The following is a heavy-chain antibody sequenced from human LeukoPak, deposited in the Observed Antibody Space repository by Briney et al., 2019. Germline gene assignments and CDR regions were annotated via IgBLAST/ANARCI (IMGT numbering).Heavy chain of an antibody. CDR2: ISSSSIYI. CDR3: ARDGSYYDILTGYYDY. D-gene: IGHD3-9*01. J-gene: IGHJ4*02. V-gene: IGHV3-21*01. CDR1: GFTFTNYT. Sequence: RSGGSLRLSCVASGFTFTNYTMNWVRQAPGKGLEWVSSISSSSIYIYYADSLKGRFTISRDNAKNSLSLQMNSLRAEDTAVYYCARDGSYYDILTGYYDYWGQGTLVTVSS.